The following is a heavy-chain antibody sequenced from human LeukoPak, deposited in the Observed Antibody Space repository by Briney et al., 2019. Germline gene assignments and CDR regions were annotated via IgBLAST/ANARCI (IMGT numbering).Heavy chain of an antibody. D-gene: IGHD6-19*01. CDR1: DGSISSYY. V-gene: IGHV4-59*01. J-gene: IGHJ4*02. CDR2: IYYSGST. Sequence: SETLSLTCTVSDGSISSYYWSWIRQPPGKGLEWIGNIYYSGSTNYNPSLKSRVTISLDTSKNQLSPRLSSVTAADTAVYYCAKATQWLAFDYWGQGTLVTVSS. CDR3: AKATQWLAFDY.